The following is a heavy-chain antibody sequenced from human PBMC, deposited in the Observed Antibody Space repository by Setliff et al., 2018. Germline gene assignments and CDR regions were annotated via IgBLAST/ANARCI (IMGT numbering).Heavy chain of an antibody. J-gene: IGHJ4*02. CDR3: ARAYGISWSAVDY. D-gene: IGHD6-13*01. CDR2: INTNTGNP. V-gene: IGHV7-4-1*02. CDR1: GYTFTGYA. Sequence: GASVKVSCKASGYTFTGYAMNWVRQAPGQGLEWMGWINTNTGNPTYAQGFTGRFVFSLETSVSTAYLQINSLKAADTAIYYCARAYGISWSAVDYWGQGTVVTVSS.